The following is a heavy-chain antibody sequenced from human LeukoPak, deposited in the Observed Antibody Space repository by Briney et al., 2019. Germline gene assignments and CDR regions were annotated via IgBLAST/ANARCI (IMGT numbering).Heavy chain of an antibody. V-gene: IGHV1-8*03. Sequence: ASVKVSCKASGYTFTSYDINWVRQATGQGLEWMGWMNPNSGNTGYAQKFQGRVTITRNTSISTAYMELSSLRSEDTAIYYCATRGYSGYDSPRDAFDIWGQGTMVTVSS. CDR2: MNPNSGNT. CDR3: ATRGYSGYDSPRDAFDI. D-gene: IGHD5-12*01. CDR1: GYTFTSYD. J-gene: IGHJ3*02.